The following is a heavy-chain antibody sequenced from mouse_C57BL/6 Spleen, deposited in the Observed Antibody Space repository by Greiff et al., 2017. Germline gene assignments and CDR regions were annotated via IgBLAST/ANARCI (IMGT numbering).Heavy chain of an antibody. Sequence: VKVVESGPGLVQPSQSLSITCTVSGFSLTSYGVHWVRQSPGKGLEWLGVIWRGGSTDYNAAFMSRLSITKDNSKSQVFFKMNSLQADDTAIYYWAKEGLRPYAMDYWGQGTSVTVSS. D-gene: IGHD2-4*01. V-gene: IGHV2-5*01. CDR3: AKEGLRPYAMDY. CDR1: GFSLTSYG. CDR2: IWRGGST. J-gene: IGHJ4*01.